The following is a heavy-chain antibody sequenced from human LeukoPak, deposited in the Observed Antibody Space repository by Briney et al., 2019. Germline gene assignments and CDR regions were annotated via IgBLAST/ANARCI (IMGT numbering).Heavy chain of an antibody. J-gene: IGHJ4*02. V-gene: IGHV3-33*01. D-gene: IGHD6-19*01. CDR3: AREWGRIAVAGGPGF. Sequence: PGGSLRLSCEVSGFTFSNYGMHWVRQAPGKGLEWVALIWYDGRTKFHADSVKGRFTISRDSSANTLYLQMSSLRVEDTAVYYCAREWGRIAVAGGPGFWGQGALVTVSS. CDR1: GFTFSNYG. CDR2: IWYDGRTK.